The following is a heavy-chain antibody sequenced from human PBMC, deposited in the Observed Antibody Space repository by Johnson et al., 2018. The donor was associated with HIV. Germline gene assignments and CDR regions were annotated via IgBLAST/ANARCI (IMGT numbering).Heavy chain of an antibody. CDR1: GFTYSSYA. Sequence: QVQLVESGGGVVQPGRSLRLSCVVSGFTYSSYAMHWVRQAPGKGLEWVAVISYDGSNKYYADSVKGRFTLSRDNSKNTLYLQMNSLRAEDTAVYYCARVSDFGVVMIGTFDIWGQGTMVTVSS. J-gene: IGHJ3*02. D-gene: IGHD3-3*01. V-gene: IGHV3-30*04. CDR3: ARVSDFGVVMIGTFDI. CDR2: ISYDGSNK.